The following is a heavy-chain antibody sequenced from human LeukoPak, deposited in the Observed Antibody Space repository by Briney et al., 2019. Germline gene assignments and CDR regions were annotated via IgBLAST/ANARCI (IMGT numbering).Heavy chain of an antibody. CDR2: IYYSGST. CDR1: GGSISSYY. J-gene: IGHJ4*02. CDR3: AREKVFHYFDY. V-gene: IGHV4-59*01. Sequence: SETVSLTCTVSGGSISSYYWSWIRQPPGKGLEWIGYIYYSGSTNYNPSLKSRVTISVDTSKNQFSLKLSSVTAADTAVYYCAREKVFHYFDYWGQGTLVTVSS.